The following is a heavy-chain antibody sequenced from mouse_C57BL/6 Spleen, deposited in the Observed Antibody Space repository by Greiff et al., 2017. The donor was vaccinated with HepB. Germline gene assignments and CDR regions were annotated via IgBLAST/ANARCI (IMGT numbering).Heavy chain of an antibody. CDR1: GYTFTSYW. Sequence: VQLQQPGAELVKPGASVKLSCKASGYTFTSYWMQWVKQRPGQGLEWIGEIDPSDSYTNYNQKFKGKATLTVVTSSSTAYMQLSSLTSEDSAVYYCSPYYYGSSPYAMDYWGQGTSVTVSS. CDR3: SPYYYGSSPYAMDY. CDR2: IDPSDSYT. V-gene: IGHV1-50*01. D-gene: IGHD1-1*01. J-gene: IGHJ4*01.